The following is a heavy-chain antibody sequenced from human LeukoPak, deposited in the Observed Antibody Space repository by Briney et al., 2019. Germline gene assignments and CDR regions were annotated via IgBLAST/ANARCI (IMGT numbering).Heavy chain of an antibody. D-gene: IGHD6-13*01. V-gene: IGHV3-11*01. CDR1: GFTFSDHY. J-gene: IGHJ3*02. CDR3: AAAAGYRFDI. CDR2: ISDIGSTT. Sequence: GGSLRLSCGASGFTFSDHYMNWVRQAPGKGLEWVSYISDIGSTTNYADSVKGRFTISRDNAKNSLYLQMNSVRAEDTAVFYCAAAAGYRFDIWGRGTMVTVSS.